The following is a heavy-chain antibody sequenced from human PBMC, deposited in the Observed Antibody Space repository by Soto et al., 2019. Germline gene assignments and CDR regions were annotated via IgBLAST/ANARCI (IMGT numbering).Heavy chain of an antibody. V-gene: IGHV3-53*04. D-gene: IGHD4-4*01. CDR3: ARAAPNYVPSVGAFDI. CDR2: IYSGGST. Sequence: GXSLRLCWAVSGFTVSSAYMSWVRQDPGKGLEWVSVIYSGGSTSYADSAKGRFTISRHDSENTLYLQMNSLRPEDTAVYYCARAAPNYVPSVGAFDIWGQGKMVTVS. J-gene: IGHJ3*02. CDR1: GFTVSSAY.